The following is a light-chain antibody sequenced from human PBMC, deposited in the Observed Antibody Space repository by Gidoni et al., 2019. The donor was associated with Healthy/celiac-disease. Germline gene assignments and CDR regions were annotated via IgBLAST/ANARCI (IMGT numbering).Light chain of an antibody. CDR1: NIGSKR. CDR2: DDS. V-gene: IGLV3-21*02. J-gene: IGLJ2*01. CDR3: QVWDSSSDHVV. Sequence: SYFLTPPPSVSVAPGQTARITWGGNNIGSKRVHWYQQKPGQAPVLVVYDDSDRPSGIPERFSGSNSGNTATLTISRVEAGDEADYYCQVWDSSSDHVVFGGGTKLTVL.